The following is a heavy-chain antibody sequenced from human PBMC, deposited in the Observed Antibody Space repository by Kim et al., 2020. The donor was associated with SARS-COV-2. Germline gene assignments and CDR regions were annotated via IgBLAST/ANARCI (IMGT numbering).Heavy chain of an antibody. V-gene: IGHV3-21*01. D-gene: IGHD4-17*01. CDR3: ARDTISSGYGDYFGNYYYYYGMDV. CDR1: GFTFSSYS. J-gene: IGHJ6*02. CDR2: ISSSSSSYI. Sequence: GGSLRLSCAASGFTFSSYSMNWVRQAPGKGLEWVSSISSSSSSYIYYADSVKGRFTISRDNAKNSLYLQMNSLRAEDTAVYYCARDTISSGYGDYFGNYYYYYGMDVWGQGTTVTVSS.